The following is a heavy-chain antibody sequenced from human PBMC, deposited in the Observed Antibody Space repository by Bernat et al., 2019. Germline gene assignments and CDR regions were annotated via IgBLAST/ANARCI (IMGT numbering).Heavy chain of an antibody. CDR1: GFTFSSYA. V-gene: IGHV3-30-3*01. J-gene: IGHJ6*02. D-gene: IGHD6-6*01. CDR3: ARGPYSSSPYYYYYGMDV. Sequence: QVQLVESGGGVVQPGRSLRLSCAASGFTFSSYAMHWVRQAPGKGLEWVAVISYDGSNKYYADSVKGRFTISRDNSKNTLYLQMNSLRAEDTAVYYCARGPYSSSPYYYYYGMDVWAKGPRSPSP. CDR2: ISYDGSNK.